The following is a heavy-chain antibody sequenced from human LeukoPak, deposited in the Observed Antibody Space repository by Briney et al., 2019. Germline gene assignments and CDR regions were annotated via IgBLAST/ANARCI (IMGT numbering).Heavy chain of an antibody. D-gene: IGHD1-26*01. Sequence: SQTLSLTCAISGDSVSSNSAACNWIRQFPSRGLEWLGRTYYRSKWYNDYAVSVKSRITINPDTSKNQFSLQLNSVTPEDTAVYYCAKDRYSGSYYDLGAFDIWGQGTMVTVSS. CDR2: TYYRSKWYN. V-gene: IGHV6-1*01. CDR3: AKDRYSGSYYDLGAFDI. J-gene: IGHJ3*02. CDR1: GDSVSSNSAA.